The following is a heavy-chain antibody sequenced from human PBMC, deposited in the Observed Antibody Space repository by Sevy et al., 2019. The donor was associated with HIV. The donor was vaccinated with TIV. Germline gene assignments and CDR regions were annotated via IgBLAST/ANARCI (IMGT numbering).Heavy chain of an antibody. CDR1: GFTFSTYA. CDR2: VSSDGSEI. Sequence: GGSLRLSCAVSGFTFSTYAMHWVCQAPGKGLECVAIVSSDGSEINYADSVKGRFTISRDNSTNTLYLQMNSLRTEDTALYYCARDQLGSIDYWGEGTLVTVSS. D-gene: IGHD7-27*01. J-gene: IGHJ4*02. V-gene: IGHV3-30-3*01. CDR3: ARDQLGSIDY.